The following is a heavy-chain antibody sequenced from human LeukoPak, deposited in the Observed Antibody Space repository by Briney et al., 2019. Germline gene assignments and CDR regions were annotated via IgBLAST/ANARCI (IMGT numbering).Heavy chain of an antibody. CDR1: GGSISNFY. V-gene: IGHV4-59*01. Sequence: PSETLSLTCSVSGGSISNFYWSWVRQSPGKGLEWIGYVDDSGSTSYNPSLKSRVSISIDPSKNQSSLRLRSVAAADTAVYFCARGLFSTRRESDYWGQGTLVTVSS. D-gene: IGHD2-2*01. CDR2: VDDSGST. CDR3: ARGLFSTRRESDY. J-gene: IGHJ4*02.